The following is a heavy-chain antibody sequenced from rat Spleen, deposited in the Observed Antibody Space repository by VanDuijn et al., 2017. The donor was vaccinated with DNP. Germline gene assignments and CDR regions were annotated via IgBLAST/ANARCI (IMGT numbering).Heavy chain of an antibody. CDR1: GFTFSDYY. V-gene: IGHV5-22*01. CDR3: TRHVLPLRVWDY. Sequence: EVQLVESGGGLVQPGRSLKLSCAASGFTFSDYYMAWVRQAPTKGLEWVAYSNYDGCSTYYGDSVKGRFTISRDNAKNTLYLQMNSLRSEDMAADYCTRHVLPLRVWDYWGQGVMVTVSS. J-gene: IGHJ2*01. CDR2: SNYDGCST. D-gene: IGHD4-1*01.